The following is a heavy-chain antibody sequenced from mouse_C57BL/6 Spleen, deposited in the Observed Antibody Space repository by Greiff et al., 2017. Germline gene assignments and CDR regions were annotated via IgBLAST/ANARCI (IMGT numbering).Heavy chain of an antibody. CDR1: GFNIKDDY. CDR3: TGTRMDD. D-gene: IGHD3-3*01. V-gene: IGHV14-4*01. Sequence: VQLQQSGAELVRPGASVKLSCTASGFNIKDDYMHWVKQRPEQGLEWIGWFDPENGDTEYASKFQGKATITADTSSNTAYLQLSSLTSEDTAFYYCTGTRMDDWGQGTSVTVSS. CDR2: FDPENGDT. J-gene: IGHJ4*01.